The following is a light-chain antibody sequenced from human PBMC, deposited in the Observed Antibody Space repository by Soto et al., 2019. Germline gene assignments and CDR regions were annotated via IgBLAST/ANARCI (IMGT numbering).Light chain of an antibody. Sequence: QSVLTQPPSVSGASGQRVTISCTGSSSNIGANYDVHWYQQRPGTAPKLLIFANSNRPSGVPDRFSGSKSGTSASLVITGLQAEDEGDYYCQSYDSTRSARYVFGTGTKLTVL. CDR1: SSNIGANYD. J-gene: IGLJ1*01. CDR3: QSYDSTRSARYV. V-gene: IGLV1-40*01. CDR2: ANS.